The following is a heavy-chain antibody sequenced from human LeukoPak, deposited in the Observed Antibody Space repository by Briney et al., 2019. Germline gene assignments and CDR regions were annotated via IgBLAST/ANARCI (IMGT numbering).Heavy chain of an antibody. D-gene: IGHD3-10*01. CDR3: ARTFFSGSGTSFYYYMDV. Sequence: ASVKVSCKASGYTFSAYYINWVRQAPGQGLEWMGWINPNTGGTNYAQKFQGRVTMTRDMSISTVYMELSSLRYDDSAVFYCARTFFSGSGTSFYYYMDVWGKGTTVTISS. V-gene: IGHV1-2*02. CDR1: GYTFSAYY. J-gene: IGHJ6*03. CDR2: INPNTGGT.